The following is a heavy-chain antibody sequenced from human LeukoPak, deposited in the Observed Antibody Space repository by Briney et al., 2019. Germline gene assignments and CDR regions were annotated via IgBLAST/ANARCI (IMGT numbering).Heavy chain of an antibody. CDR2: IRYDGSNK. CDR1: GFTFSSYG. J-gene: IGHJ6*03. D-gene: IGHD2-2*01. Sequence: GGSLRLSCAASGFTFSSYGMHWVRQAPGKGLECVAVIRYDGSNKYYAESVEGRFTFSRDNSKNTLHLQMNTLRAENTAVYYCAKDHRRYCSSTSCSYMDVWGKGTTVTVSS. V-gene: IGHV3-30*02. CDR3: AKDHRRYCSSTSCSYMDV.